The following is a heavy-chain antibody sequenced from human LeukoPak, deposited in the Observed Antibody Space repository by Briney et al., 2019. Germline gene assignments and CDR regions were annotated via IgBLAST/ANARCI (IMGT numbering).Heavy chain of an antibody. V-gene: IGHV4-39*01. J-gene: IGHJ3*02. Sequence: SETLSLTCTVSGGSISSSSYYWGWIRQPPGKGLEWIGSIYYSGSTYYNPSLKSRVTISVDTSKNQFSLKLSSVTAADTAVYYCARHFSRSGPRDFDIWGQGTMVTVSS. CDR3: ARHFSRSGPRDFDI. D-gene: IGHD2-15*01. CDR2: IYYSGST. CDR1: GGSISSSSYY.